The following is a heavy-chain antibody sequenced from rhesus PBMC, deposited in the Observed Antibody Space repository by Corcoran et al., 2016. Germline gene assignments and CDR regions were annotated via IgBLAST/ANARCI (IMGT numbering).Heavy chain of an antibody. D-gene: IGHD1-32*01. Sequence: QVQLQESGPGLVKPSETLSLTCTVSGASFIRYWWIWFRQPPGKGLEWIGEINGNSGNTFYNPSLKSRVTISKDASKSQFSLKLSSVTAADTAVYYCARGNGGQDYWGQGVLVTVSS. V-gene: IGHV4-80*01. CDR3: ARGNGGQDY. CDR2: INGNSGNT. CDR1: GASFIRYW. J-gene: IGHJ4*01.